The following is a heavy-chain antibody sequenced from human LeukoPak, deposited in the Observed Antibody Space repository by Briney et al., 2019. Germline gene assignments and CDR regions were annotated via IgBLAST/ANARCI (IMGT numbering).Heavy chain of an antibody. CDR3: ANWDIVATIIEN. V-gene: IGHV3-23*01. CDR2: ISGSGGST. Sequence: GSLRLSCAASGFTFSSYAMSWVRQAPGKGLEWVSAISGSGGSTYYADSVKGRFTISRDNSKNTLYLHMNSLRAEDTAVYYCANWDIVATIIENWGQGTLVTVSS. D-gene: IGHD5-12*01. CDR1: GFTFSSYA. J-gene: IGHJ4*02.